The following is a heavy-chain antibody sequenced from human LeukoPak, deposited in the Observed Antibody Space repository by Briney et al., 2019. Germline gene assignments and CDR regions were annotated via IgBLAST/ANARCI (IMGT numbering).Heavy chain of an antibody. J-gene: IGHJ3*02. CDR1: GGSISSGDYS. D-gene: IGHD1-26*01. CDR2: IYHSGIT. Sequence: PSETLSLTCTVSGGSISSGDYSWSWIRQPPGKGLEWIGYIYHSGITYYNPSLKSRVTISLDRSKNQFSLKLSSVTAADTAVYYCARIRYSGSYYPDDAFDIWGQGTMVTVSS. CDR3: ARIRYSGSYYPDDAFDI. V-gene: IGHV4-30-2*02.